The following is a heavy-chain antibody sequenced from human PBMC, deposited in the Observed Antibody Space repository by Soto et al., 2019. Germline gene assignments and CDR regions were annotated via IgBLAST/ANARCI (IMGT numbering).Heavy chain of an antibody. D-gene: IGHD4-17*01. CDR3: ARRFYGYYANWFDP. J-gene: IGHJ5*02. V-gene: IGHV4-31*03. CDR1: GGSISSGGYY. Sequence: QVQLQESGPGLVKPSQTLSLTCTVSGGSISSGGYYWSWIRQHPGKGLEWIGYIYYSGSTYYNPSIKGRVTISVDSSKNPFSLKVSSVTAADTAVYYCARRFYGYYANWFDPWGQGTMVTVSS. CDR2: IYYSGST.